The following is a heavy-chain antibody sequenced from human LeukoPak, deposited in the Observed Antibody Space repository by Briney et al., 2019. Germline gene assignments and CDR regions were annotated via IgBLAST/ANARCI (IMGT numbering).Heavy chain of an antibody. Sequence: ASVKVSCKASGYTFTGYYMHWVRQAPGQGLEWMGWISAYNGNTNYAQKLQGRVTMTTDTSTSTAYMELRSLRSDDTAVYYCARDRGSGGSTWNYWFDPWGQGTLVTVSS. D-gene: IGHD1-7*01. J-gene: IGHJ5*02. V-gene: IGHV1-18*04. CDR1: GYTFTGYY. CDR2: ISAYNGNT. CDR3: ARDRGSGGSTWNYWFDP.